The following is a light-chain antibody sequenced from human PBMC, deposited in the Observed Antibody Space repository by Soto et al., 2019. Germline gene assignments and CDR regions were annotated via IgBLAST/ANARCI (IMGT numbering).Light chain of an antibody. CDR2: GNS. J-gene: IGLJ3*02. CDR3: QSYDSSLSAL. CDR1: SSNIGAGYD. V-gene: IGLV1-40*01. Sequence: SVLTQPPSVSGAPGQRVTLSCTGSSSNIGAGYDVHWYQQLPGTAPKLLIYGNSNRPSGVPDRFSGSKSGTSASLAITGLQAEDEADYYCQSYDSSLSALFGGGTQLTVL.